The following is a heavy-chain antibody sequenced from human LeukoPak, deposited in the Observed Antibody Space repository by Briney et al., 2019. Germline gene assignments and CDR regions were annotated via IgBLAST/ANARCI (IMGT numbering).Heavy chain of an antibody. V-gene: IGHV3-23*01. J-gene: IGHJ4*02. CDR2: ISGSGGST. CDR3: AKAGGDDWIGYFDY. Sequence: QPSGTLSLTCAVSGVSIRSGSWWSWVRQFPGKGLEWVSAISGSGGSTYYADSVKGRFTISRDNSKNTLYLQMNSLRAEDTAVYYCAKAGGDDWIGYFDYWGQGTLVTVSS. CDR1: GVSIRSGS. D-gene: IGHD2-2*03.